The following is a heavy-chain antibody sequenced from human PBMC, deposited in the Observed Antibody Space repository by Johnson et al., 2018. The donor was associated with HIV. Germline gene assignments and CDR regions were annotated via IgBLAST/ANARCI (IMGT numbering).Heavy chain of an antibody. CDR2: ISYAGSEK. CDR1: GFTFSSNY. D-gene: IGHD3-22*01. CDR3: ARGGRGVRITMIVVVPNDAFDI. V-gene: IGHV3-7*01. J-gene: IGHJ3*02. Sequence: VQLVESGGGLVQPGGSLRLSCAASGFTFSSNYMSWVRQAPGKGLEWVGVISYAGSEKYYVDSVKGRFTISRDNAKNSLYLQMNSLRAEDTAVYYCARGGRGVRITMIVVVPNDAFDIWGQGTMVTVSS.